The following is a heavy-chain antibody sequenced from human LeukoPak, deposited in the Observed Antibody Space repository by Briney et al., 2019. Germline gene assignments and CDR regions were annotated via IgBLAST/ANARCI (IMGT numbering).Heavy chain of an antibody. Sequence: ASETLSLTCTVSGGSINNYYWSWVRQPPGKGLEWTGYVFYTGYTHYNPSLKSRVTISVDASKNQFSLKLSSVTAADTAVYYCATTTGAHWGQGTLVTVSS. CDR1: GGSINNYY. D-gene: IGHD1-26*01. J-gene: IGHJ4*02. V-gene: IGHV4-59*01. CDR2: VFYTGYT. CDR3: ATTTGAH.